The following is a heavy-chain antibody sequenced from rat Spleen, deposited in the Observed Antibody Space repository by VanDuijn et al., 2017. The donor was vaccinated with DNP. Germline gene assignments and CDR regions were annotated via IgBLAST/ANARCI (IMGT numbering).Heavy chain of an antibody. CDR3: VRWSSGHFDY. D-gene: IGHD4-3*01. V-gene: IGHV5-22*01. J-gene: IGHJ2*01. CDR1: GFTFSAFY. Sequence: EVQLVESGGGLVQPGRSLKLSCAASGFTFSAFYMAWVRQAPAKGLEWVAYIGSPAYAPYHGDSVKGRFTISRDNAKSTLYLQMTSLRSEDLATYYCVRWSSGHFDYWGQGVMVTVSS. CDR2: IGSPAYAP.